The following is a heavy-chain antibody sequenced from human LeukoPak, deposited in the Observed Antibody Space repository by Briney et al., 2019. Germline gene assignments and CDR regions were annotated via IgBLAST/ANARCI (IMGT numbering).Heavy chain of an antibody. V-gene: IGHV3-23*01. CDR2: TSMSGGGT. J-gene: IGHJ6*03. CDR3: AKFYGSGRSPSELYYMDV. Sequence: GGTLRLSCAASGITLSSYGMSWVRQAPGKGLEWVSATSMSGGGTFFADSVKGRFTISRDTSKSTLYLQMNSLRVEDTAVYYCAKFYGSGRSPSELYYMDVWGKGTTVTISS. D-gene: IGHD3-10*01. CDR1: GITLSSYG.